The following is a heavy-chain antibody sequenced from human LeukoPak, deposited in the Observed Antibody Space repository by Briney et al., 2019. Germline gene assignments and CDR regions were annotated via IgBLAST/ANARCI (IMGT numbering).Heavy chain of an antibody. CDR3: VRVYSETYPGSY. CDR2: ISGHTGNA. J-gene: IGHJ4*02. D-gene: IGHD1-26*01. CDR1: GYTFTRYG. V-gene: IGHV1-18*01. Sequence: GASVKVSCKASGYTFTRYGMSWVRQARGQGLEWMGWISGHTGNANYGQKFQGRVSMTTDTSTSTAYMELRSLRSDDTAVYYCVRVYSETYPGSYWGQGTLVTVSS.